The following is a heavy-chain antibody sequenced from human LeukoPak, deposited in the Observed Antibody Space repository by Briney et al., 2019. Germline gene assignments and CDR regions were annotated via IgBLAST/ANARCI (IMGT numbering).Heavy chain of an antibody. CDR1: GFTFSSYE. CDR3: AKSIRGVVITTNDAFDI. CDR2: ISSSGSTT. J-gene: IGHJ3*02. D-gene: IGHD3-22*01. Sequence: GGSLRLSCAASGFTFSSYEMNWVRQAPGRGLEWVSYISSSGSTTYYADSVKGRFTISRDNSKNTLYLQMNSLRAEDTAVYYCAKSIRGVVITTNDAFDIWGQGTMVTVSS. V-gene: IGHV3-48*03.